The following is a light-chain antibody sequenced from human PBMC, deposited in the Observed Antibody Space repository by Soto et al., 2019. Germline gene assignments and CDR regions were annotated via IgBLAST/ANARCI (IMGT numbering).Light chain of an antibody. J-gene: IGLJ1*01. CDR1: SSDVGGFNY. Sequence: QSALTQPASVSGSPGQSITISCTGTSSDVGGFNYVSWYQQHPGKAPTLIIYEVSNRPSGVSDRFSGSKSGDTASLTISGLHAEYEAAYYCSSYTISSPLYVFGTGTTLTVL. V-gene: IGLV2-14*01. CDR3: SSYTISSPLYV. CDR2: EVS.